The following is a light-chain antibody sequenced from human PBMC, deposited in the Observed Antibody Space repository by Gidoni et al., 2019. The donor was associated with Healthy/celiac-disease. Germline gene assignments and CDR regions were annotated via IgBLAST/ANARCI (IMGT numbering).Light chain of an antibody. Sequence: DIVMTQSPDSLAVSLGERATSNCKSIQSGLYSSNNKNYLAWYQQKPGQPPKLLIYWSSTRESGVPDRFSGSGSGTYFTLTISSLQAEDVAVYYCQQYYSTPLTFXGXTKVEIK. CDR3: QQYYSTPLT. CDR2: WSS. CDR1: QSGLYSSNNKNY. V-gene: IGKV4-1*01. J-gene: IGKJ4*01.